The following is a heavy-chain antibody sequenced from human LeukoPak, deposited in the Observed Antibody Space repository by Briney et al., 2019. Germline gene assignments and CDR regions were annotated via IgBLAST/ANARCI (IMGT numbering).Heavy chain of an antibody. CDR3: ARGGVTYYFDY. CDR1: GYSISSGYY. V-gene: IGHV4-38-2*02. CDR2: IYHSGST. J-gene: IGHJ4*02. Sequence: SETLSLTCTVSGYSISSGYYWGWMRQPPGKGLEWIGSIYHSGSTYYNPSLKSRVTISVDTSKNQFSLKLSSVTAADTAVYYCARGGVTYYFDYWGQGTLVTVSS. D-gene: IGHD4-23*01.